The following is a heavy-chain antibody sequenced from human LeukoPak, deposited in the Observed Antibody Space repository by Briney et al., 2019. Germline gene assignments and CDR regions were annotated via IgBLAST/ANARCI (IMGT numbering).Heavy chain of an antibody. J-gene: IGHJ4*02. CDR1: GFTFSSYS. CDR3: AREYSSSDY. Sequence: GGSLRLSCAASGFTFSSYSMNWVRQAPGKGLEWVAFIRFDGSNKYYADSVKGRFTISRDNSKNTLYLQLNSLRGEDTAVNYCAREYSSSDYWGQGTLVTVSS. V-gene: IGHV3-30*02. CDR2: IRFDGSNK. D-gene: IGHD6-6*01.